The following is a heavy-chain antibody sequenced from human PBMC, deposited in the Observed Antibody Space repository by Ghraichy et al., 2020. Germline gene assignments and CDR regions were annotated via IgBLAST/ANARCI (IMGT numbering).Heavy chain of an antibody. CDR2: IRYDGSNK. V-gene: IGHV3-30*02. D-gene: IGHD3-10*01. CDR1: GFTFSSYG. Sequence: GGSLRLSCAASGFTFSSYGMHWVRQAPGKGLEWVAFIRYDGSNKYYADSVKGRFTISRDNSKNTLYLQMNSLRAEDTAVYYCAKDLFYYGSGSYLDYWGQGTLVTVAS. CDR3: AKDLFYYGSGSYLDY. J-gene: IGHJ4*02.